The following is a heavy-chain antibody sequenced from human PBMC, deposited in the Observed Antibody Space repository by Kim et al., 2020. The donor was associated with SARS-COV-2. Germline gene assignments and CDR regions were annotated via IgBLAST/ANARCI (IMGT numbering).Heavy chain of an antibody. Sequence: SETLSLTCAIYGGSFSGYYWSWIRQPPGKGLEWIGEINHSGSTNYNPSLKSRVTISVDTSKNQFSLKLSSVTAADTAVYYCARGSWKHRARSSRGHAFDIWGQGTMVTVSS. J-gene: IGHJ3*02. D-gene: IGHD3-10*01. CDR2: INHSGST. CDR1: GGSFSGYY. V-gene: IGHV4-34*01. CDR3: ARGSWKHRARSSRGHAFDI.